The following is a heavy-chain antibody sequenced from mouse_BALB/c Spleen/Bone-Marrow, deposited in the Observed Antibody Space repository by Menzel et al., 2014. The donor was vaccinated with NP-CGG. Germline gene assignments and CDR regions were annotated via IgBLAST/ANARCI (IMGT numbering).Heavy chain of an antibody. CDR2: INPSSGYT. CDR1: GYSFTTYT. Sequence: VKLLESGAELASPGASVKMSCKASGYSFTTYTMHWVKQRPGQGLEWIGYINPSSGYTNYNQKFKDKATLTADKSCSTAYMQLSSLTSEDSAVYFCAKRDIYYGYDGNAMDYWGQGTSVTVSS. V-gene: IGHV1-4*01. D-gene: IGHD2-2*01. J-gene: IGHJ4*01. CDR3: AKRDIYYGYDGNAMDY.